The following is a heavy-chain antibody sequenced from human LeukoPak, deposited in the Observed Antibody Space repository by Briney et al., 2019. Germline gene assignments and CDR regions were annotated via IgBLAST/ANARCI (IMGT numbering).Heavy chain of an antibody. D-gene: IGHD3-3*01. CDR1: GYSFTSYW. CDR2: IYPGDSDT. CDR3: ATSYPIFGVAITGLDY. J-gene: IGHJ4*02. Sequence: GESLKISCKGSGYSFTSYWIGWVRQMPGKGLEWMGIIYPGDSDTRYSPSLQGQVTISADKSISTAYLQWSSLKASDTAMYYCATSYPIFGVAITGLDYWGQGTLVTVSS. V-gene: IGHV5-51*01.